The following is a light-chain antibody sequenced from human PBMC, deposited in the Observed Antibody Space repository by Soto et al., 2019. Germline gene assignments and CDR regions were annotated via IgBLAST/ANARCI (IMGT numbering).Light chain of an antibody. CDR3: QQYETYPLT. Sequence: DIQMTQSPSTLSASVGDRVTITCRASQNINTWLAWYQQKPGKAPYLLIYKASNLQSGGPSRFSGSASGTEFTLNISSLQPDDIATYYCQQYETYPLTYGGGTKVEI. V-gene: IGKV1-5*03. CDR1: QNINTW. J-gene: IGKJ4*01. CDR2: KAS.